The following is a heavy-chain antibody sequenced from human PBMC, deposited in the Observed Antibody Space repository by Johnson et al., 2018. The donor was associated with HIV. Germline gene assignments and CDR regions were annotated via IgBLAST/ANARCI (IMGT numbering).Heavy chain of an antibody. CDR1: GFTFSSYG. J-gene: IGHJ3*02. CDR3: ARKVDAFDI. CDR2: ISYDGSNK. V-gene: IGHV3-30*03. Sequence: VQLVESGGGVVQPGRSLRLSCAASGFTFSSYGMHWVRQAPGKGLEWVAVISYDGSNKYYADSVKGRFTISRDNSKNTLYLHMNSLRAEDTAVYYCARKVDAFDIWGQGTMITVSS.